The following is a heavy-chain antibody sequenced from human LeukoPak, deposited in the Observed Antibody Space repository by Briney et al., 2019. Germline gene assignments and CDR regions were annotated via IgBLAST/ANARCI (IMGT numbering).Heavy chain of an antibody. CDR2: ISSSGSGTYI. J-gene: IGHJ4*02. V-gene: IGHV3-21*01. CDR1: GFTFGSFS. Sequence: GGSLRLSCAASGFTFGSFSMTWVRQAPGKGLEWVSTISSSGSGTYIYYADSVKGRFTISRDNAKNSLYLQMNSLRAEDTAVYYCARDPGRSGGSCYSDYWGQGTLVTVSS. D-gene: IGHD2-15*01. CDR3: ARDPGRSGGSCYSDY.